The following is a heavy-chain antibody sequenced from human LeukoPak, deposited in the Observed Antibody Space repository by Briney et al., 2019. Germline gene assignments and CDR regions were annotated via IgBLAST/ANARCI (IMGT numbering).Heavy chain of an antibody. J-gene: IGHJ4*02. D-gene: IGHD3-10*01. CDR1: GGSISSGDYY. CDR3: GRVAGGSGGQF. V-gene: IGHV4-30-4*01. Sequence: SSQTLSLTCTVSGGSISSGDYYWSWIRQPPGKGLEWIGYIYYSGSTYYNPSLKSRVTISVDTSKNQFSLKLSSVTAADTAVYYWGRVAGGSGGQFWGQGTLVTVSS. CDR2: IYYSGST.